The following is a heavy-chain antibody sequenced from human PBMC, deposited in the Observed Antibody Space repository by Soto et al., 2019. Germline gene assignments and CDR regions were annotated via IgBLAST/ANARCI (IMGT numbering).Heavy chain of an antibody. Sequence: GGSLRLSCAASGFTFSSYSMNWVRQAPGKGLEWVSLIKSDGRSTSYADSVKGRFTISRDNAKNSLHLQMNSLRAEDTAVYYCARDYSSYGPFDYWGQGTLVTVSS. CDR2: IKSDGRST. V-gene: IGHV3-74*01. D-gene: IGHD5-18*01. CDR1: GFTFSSYS. J-gene: IGHJ4*02. CDR3: ARDYSSYGPFDY.